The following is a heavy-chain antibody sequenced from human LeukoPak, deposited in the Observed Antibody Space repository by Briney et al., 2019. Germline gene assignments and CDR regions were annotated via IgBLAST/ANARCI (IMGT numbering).Heavy chain of an antibody. CDR3: ARVGDTAMPNFDY. CDR2: IYHSGST. D-gene: IGHD5-18*01. J-gene: IGHJ4*02. Sequence: PSETLSLTCTVSGYSISSGYYWGWIRQPPGKGLEWIGSIYHSGSTYYNPSLKSRVTISVDTSKNRFSLKLSSVTAADTAVYYCARVGDTAMPNFDYWGQGTLVTVSS. CDR1: GYSISSGYY. V-gene: IGHV4-38-2*02.